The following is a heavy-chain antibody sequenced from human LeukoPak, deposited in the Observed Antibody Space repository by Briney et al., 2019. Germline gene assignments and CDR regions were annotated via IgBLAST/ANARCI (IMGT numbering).Heavy chain of an antibody. V-gene: IGHV4-39*01. CDR2: VYYSGST. D-gene: IGHD3-10*01. Sequence: SETLSLTCTVSGGSISSSSYYWGWIRQPPGKGLEWIGNVYYSGSTYYNPSLKSRVTISLDASKKQFSLKMSSVTATDTAVYHCARQLGARITIVRGVIDYWGPGTLVTVSS. J-gene: IGHJ4*02. CDR1: GGSISSSSYY. CDR3: ARQLGARITIVRGVIDY.